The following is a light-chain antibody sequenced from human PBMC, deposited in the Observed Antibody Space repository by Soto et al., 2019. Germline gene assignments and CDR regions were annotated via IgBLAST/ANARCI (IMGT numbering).Light chain of an antibody. Sequence: QSALTQPASVSGSPGQSITISCTGNSSDVGGYNYVSWYQQHPGKAPKLMIYDVSNRPSGVSNRFSGSKSGNTASLTISGLQAEDEADYYCCSYTGSSTPVVFGGGTKLTVL. CDR3: CSYTGSSTPVV. J-gene: IGLJ2*01. V-gene: IGLV2-14*03. CDR2: DVS. CDR1: SSDVGGYNY.